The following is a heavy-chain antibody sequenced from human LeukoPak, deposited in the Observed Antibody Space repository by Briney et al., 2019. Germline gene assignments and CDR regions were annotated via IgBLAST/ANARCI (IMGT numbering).Heavy chain of an antibody. CDR3: ARSAGASGTRNFDY. CDR1: GLTFSSYA. D-gene: IGHD1-14*01. J-gene: IGHJ4*02. CDR2: ISYDGSNK. Sequence: PGGSLRLSCAASGLTFSSYAMHWVRQAPGKGLEWVAVISYDGSNKYYADSVKGRFTISRDNSKNTLYLEMNSLRAEDTAVYYCARSAGASGTRNFDYWGQGTLVTVSS. V-gene: IGHV3-30-3*01.